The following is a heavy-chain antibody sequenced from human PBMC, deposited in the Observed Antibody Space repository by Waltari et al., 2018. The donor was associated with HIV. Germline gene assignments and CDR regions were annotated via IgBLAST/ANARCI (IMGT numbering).Heavy chain of an antibody. CDR1: GPSFSNNH. D-gene: IGHD3-16*01. J-gene: IGHJ4*02. Sequence: QVQLQQWGAGLLKPSETLSLTCAVYGPSFSNNHWTWIRQTPGKGLEWIGESNDGGSTNYNPSLGRRFTMSVDRSKNQFSLKLKSVTAADTAVYYCATYIILATGTHFDSWGQGTQVIVST. V-gene: IGHV4-34*02. CDR3: ATYIILATGTHFDS. CDR2: SNDGGST.